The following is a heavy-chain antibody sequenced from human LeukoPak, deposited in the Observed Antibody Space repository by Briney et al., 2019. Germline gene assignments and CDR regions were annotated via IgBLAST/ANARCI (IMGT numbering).Heavy chain of an antibody. Sequence: SETLSLTCTVSGGSISSYYWSWIRQPPGKGLEWIGYIYYSGSTNYNPSLKSRVTISVDTSKNQFSLKLSSVTAADTAVYYCARSGGSAWVYYYYMDVWGKGTTVTVSS. J-gene: IGHJ6*03. CDR2: IYYSGST. V-gene: IGHV4-59*08. D-gene: IGHD2-15*01. CDR3: ARSGGSAWVYYYYMDV. CDR1: GGSISSYY.